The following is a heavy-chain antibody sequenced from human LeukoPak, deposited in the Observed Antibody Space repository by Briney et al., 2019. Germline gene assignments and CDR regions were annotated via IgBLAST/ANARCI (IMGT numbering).Heavy chain of an antibody. V-gene: IGHV3-23*01. Sequence: SGGSLRLSCAASGFTFSSYAMSWVRQAPGKGLEWVSAISGSGGSTYYADSVKGRFTISRDNSKNTLCLQMNSLRAEDTAVYYCAKHGFHPLGHMDVWGKGTTVTVSS. CDR2: ISGSGGST. CDR1: GFTFSSYA. CDR3: AKHGFHPLGHMDV. J-gene: IGHJ6*03.